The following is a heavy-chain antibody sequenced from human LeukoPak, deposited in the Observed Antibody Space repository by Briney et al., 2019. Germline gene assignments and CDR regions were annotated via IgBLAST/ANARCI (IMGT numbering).Heavy chain of an antibody. V-gene: IGHV3-23*01. CDR2: IGGSGGST. J-gene: IGHJ5*02. CDR1: GFTFNTYA. CDR3: AKDRYEYYYGSGSYLSDP. Sequence: QSGGSLRLSCAASGFTFNTYAMSWVRQAPGRGLEWVSAIGGSGGSTYYPDSVKGRFTISRDNSKNTLYLQMNSLRVEDTAVYYCAKDRYEYYYGSGSYLSDPWGQGTLVTVSS. D-gene: IGHD3-10*01.